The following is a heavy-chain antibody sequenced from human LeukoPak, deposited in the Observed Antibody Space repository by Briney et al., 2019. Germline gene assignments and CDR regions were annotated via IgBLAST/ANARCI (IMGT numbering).Heavy chain of an antibody. J-gene: IGHJ6*02. CDR1: GYTFTSYG. Sequence: VSVKVSCKASGYTFTSYGISWVRQAPGQGLEWMGWISAYNGNTNYAQKLQGRVTMTTDTSTSTAYMELSSLRSEDTAVYYCARSNPSGSYYYYYGMDVWGQGTTVTVSS. CDR3: ARSNPSGSYYYYYGMDV. V-gene: IGHV1-18*01. D-gene: IGHD1-26*01. CDR2: ISAYNGNT.